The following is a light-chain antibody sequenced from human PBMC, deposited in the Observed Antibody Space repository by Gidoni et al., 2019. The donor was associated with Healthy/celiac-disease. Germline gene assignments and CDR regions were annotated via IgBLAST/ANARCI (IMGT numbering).Light chain of an antibody. CDR3: QQRSNWPLT. CDR1: QIVSSY. V-gene: IGKV3-11*01. Sequence: EIVLTQSPATLSLSPGERATLSCSASQIVSSYLAWYQQKPGQAPRLLIYDASNSATGIPARFSGSGSGTDFTLTISSLEPEDFAVYYCQQRSNWPLTFGGGTKVEIK. CDR2: DAS. J-gene: IGKJ4*01.